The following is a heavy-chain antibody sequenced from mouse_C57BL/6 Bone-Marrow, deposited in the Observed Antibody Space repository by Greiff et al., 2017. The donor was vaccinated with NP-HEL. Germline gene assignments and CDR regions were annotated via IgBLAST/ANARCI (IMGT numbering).Heavy chain of an antibody. D-gene: IGHD1-1*01. V-gene: IGHV2-2*01. CDR2: IWSGGST. CDR3: ATTVVDWYFDV. Sequence: VHLVESGPGLVQPSQSLSITCTVSGFSLTSYGVHWVRQSPGKGLEWLGVIWSGGSTDYNAAFISRLSISKDNSKSQVFFKMNSLQADDTAIYYCATTVVDWYFDVWGTGTTVTVSS. CDR1: GFSLTSYG. J-gene: IGHJ1*03.